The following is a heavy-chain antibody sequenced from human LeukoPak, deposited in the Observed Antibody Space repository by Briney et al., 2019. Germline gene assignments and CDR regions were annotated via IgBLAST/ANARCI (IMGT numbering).Heavy chain of an antibody. CDR2: IESKTDGRTT. CDR3: AGAGYCSGGSCSLLHYYYYMDV. V-gene: IGHV3-15*04. D-gene: IGHD2-15*01. J-gene: IGHJ6*03. CDR1: GFSFSDAW. Sequence: PGGSLRLSCAASGFSFSDAWMSWVRQIPGKGLEWVGRIESKTDGRTTDYAAPVKVRFTISRYDSTHPLYLQMNSLKSEDTAVYYCAGAGYCSGGSCSLLHYYYYMDVWGKGTTVTISS.